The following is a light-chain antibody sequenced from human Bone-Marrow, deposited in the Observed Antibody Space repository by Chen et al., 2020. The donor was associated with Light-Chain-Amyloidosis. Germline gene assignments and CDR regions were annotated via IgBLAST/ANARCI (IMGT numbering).Light chain of an antibody. Sequence: QAVLTQPASLSASPGAPASLTCTLRSDINVGADRIYWYQQKPGSPPQYLLTYKSDSDKQQGSGVPSRFSGSKAASTTAVILLISGVQSEDEADYYCMIWHRSAWVFGGGTKLTVL. CDR1: SDINVGADR. J-gene: IGLJ3*02. V-gene: IGLV5-45*01. CDR3: MIWHRSAWV. CDR2: YKSDSDK.